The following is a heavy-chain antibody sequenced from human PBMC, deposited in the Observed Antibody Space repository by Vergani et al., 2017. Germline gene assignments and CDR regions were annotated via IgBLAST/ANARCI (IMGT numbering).Heavy chain of an antibody. J-gene: IGHJ4*02. CDR3: ATDKMIGRWMQFVY. D-gene: IGHD5-24*01. V-gene: IGHV3-21*01. CDR1: GFTFSSHA. CDR2: INSRSNYI. Sequence: EVQLLQSEGAVVQPGGSLRLSCVASGFTFSSHAMSWVRQAPGKGLEWVSTINSRSNYIHYADSVKGRFIISRDNANNSVYLQMNSLRVEDTAVYYCATDKMIGRWMQFVYWGQGTLVSVSS.